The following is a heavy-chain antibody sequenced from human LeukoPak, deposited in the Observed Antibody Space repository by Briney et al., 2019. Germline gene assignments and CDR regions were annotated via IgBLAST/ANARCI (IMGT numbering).Heavy chain of an antibody. CDR3: ARGSHYYYYGIDV. V-gene: IGHV4-59*01. Sequence: SETLSLTCTVSGGSISSYYWSWIRQPPGKGLEWIGYIYYSGSTNYNPSLKSRVTISVDTSKNQFSLKLSSVTAADTAVYYCARGSHYYYYGIDVWGQGTTVTVSS. CDR1: GGSISSYY. CDR2: IYYSGST. J-gene: IGHJ6*02.